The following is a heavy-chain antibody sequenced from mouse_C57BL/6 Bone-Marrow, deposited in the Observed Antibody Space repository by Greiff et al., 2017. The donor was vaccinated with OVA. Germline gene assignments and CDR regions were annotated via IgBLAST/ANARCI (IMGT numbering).Heavy chain of an antibody. CDR1: GYSITSGYY. CDR3: ARARGTITTDY. V-gene: IGHV3-6*01. D-gene: IGHD1-1*02. J-gene: IGHJ4*01. CDR2: ISYDGSN. Sequence: EVQLQESGPGLVKPSQSLSLTCSVTGYSITSGYYWNWIRQFPGNKLEWMGYISYDGSNNYNPSLKNRISITRDTSKNQFFLKLNSVTTEDTATYYCARARGTITTDYWGQGTSVTVSS.